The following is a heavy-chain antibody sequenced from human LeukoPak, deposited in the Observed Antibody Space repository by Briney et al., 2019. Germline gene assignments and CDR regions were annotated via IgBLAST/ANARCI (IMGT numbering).Heavy chain of an antibody. D-gene: IGHD6-13*01. CDR3: ARGVAAAGTRWFDP. CDR1: GGSFSGYY. Sequence: SETLSPTCAVYGGSFSGYYWSWIRQPPGTGLEWIGEINHSGSTNYNPSLKSRVTISVDTSKNQFSLKLSSVTAADTAVYYCARGVAAAGTRWFDPWGQGTLVTVSS. V-gene: IGHV4-34*01. J-gene: IGHJ5*02. CDR2: INHSGST.